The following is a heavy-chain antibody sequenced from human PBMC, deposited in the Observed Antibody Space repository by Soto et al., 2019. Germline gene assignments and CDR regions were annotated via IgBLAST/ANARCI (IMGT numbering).Heavy chain of an antibody. Sequence: GGSLRLSCTASGFTFGDYAMSWVRQAPGKGLGWVGFIRSKAYGGTTEYAASVKGRFTVSRDDSISIAYLQMNSLKTEDTAVYYCTRDAQIVVVPAAILAGYYYYYGMDVWGQGTTVTVSS. J-gene: IGHJ6*02. V-gene: IGHV3-49*04. CDR1: GFTFGDYA. D-gene: IGHD2-2*02. CDR3: TRDAQIVVVPAAILAGYYYYYGMDV. CDR2: IRSKAYGGTT.